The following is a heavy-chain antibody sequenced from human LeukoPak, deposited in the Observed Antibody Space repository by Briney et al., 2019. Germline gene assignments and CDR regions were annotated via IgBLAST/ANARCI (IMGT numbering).Heavy chain of an antibody. V-gene: IGHV3-30*02. J-gene: IGHJ4*02. CDR2: IRYDGSNK. CDR1: GFTFNSYA. D-gene: IGHD3-10*01. Sequence: PGGSLRLSCAASGFTFNSYAMIWVRQAPGKGLEWVAFIRYDGSNKYYADSVKGRFTISRDNSKNTLYLQMNSLRAEDTAVYYCAKDLRGNFDYWGQGTLVTVSS. CDR3: AKDLRGNFDY.